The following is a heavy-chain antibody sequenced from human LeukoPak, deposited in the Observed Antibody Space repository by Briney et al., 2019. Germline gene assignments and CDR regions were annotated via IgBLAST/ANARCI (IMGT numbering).Heavy chain of an antibody. CDR2: IYYSGST. J-gene: IGHJ4*02. Sequence: PSETLSLTCTVSGGSISSYYWSWIRQPPGKGLEWIGYIYYSGSTNYNPSLKSRVTISVDTSKNQFSLKLSSVTAADTAVYYCARDDRRTGRDYWGQGTLVTVSS. CDR1: GGSISSYY. V-gene: IGHV4-59*01. D-gene: IGHD7-27*01. CDR3: ARDDRRTGRDY.